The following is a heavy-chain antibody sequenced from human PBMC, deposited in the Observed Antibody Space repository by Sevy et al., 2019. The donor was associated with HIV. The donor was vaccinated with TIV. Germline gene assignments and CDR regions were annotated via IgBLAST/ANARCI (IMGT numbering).Heavy chain of an antibody. CDR1: GFAFSSYS. V-gene: IGHV3-21*01. CDR2: ISSSSSYI. D-gene: IGHD5-18*01. J-gene: IGHJ6*02. Sequence: GGSLRLSCAASGFAFSSYSMNWVCQAPGKGLEWVSSISSSSSYIYYADSVKGRFTISRDNAKNSLYLQMNSLRAEDTAVYYCARDTARGANYYYYGMDVWGQGTTVTVSS. CDR3: ARDTARGANYYYYGMDV.